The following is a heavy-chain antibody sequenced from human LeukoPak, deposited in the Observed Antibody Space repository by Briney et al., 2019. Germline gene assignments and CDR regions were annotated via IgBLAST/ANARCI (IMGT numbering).Heavy chain of an antibody. V-gene: IGHV3-49*03. CDR1: GFTFGDYI. J-gene: IGHJ3*02. CDR3: TTRGYSYGYLGAFDI. CDR2: LRSKAYGGTT. D-gene: IGHD5-18*01. Sequence: GGSLRLSCTASGFTFGDYIMSRFRQAPGKGLEWVGFLRSKAYGGTTEYAASVKGRLTISRDDSKSKSIVYLQMNSLKTEDTAVYYCTTRGYSYGYLGAFDIWGQGTMVTVSS.